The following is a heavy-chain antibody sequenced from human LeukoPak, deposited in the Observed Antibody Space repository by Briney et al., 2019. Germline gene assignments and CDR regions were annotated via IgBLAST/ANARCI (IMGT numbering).Heavy chain of an antibody. V-gene: IGHV5-51*01. CDR1: GXTFTSYF. Sequence: GESLKISCQASGXTFTSYFIGWVRQMPGKGLEWMGIIYTGDSDTRYSPSFQGQVTISVDKSITTAYLQWSSLKASDTAMYYCARPIAAAGTDLGYWGQGTLVTVSS. J-gene: IGHJ4*02. CDR3: ARPIAAAGTDLGY. CDR2: IYTGDSDT. D-gene: IGHD6-13*01.